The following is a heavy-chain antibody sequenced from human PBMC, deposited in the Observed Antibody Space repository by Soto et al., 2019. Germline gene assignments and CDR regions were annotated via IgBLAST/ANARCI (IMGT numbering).Heavy chain of an antibody. Sequence: GGSLRLSCAASGFTFSSYGMHWVRQAPGKGLEWVAVISYDGSNKYYADSVKGRFTISRDNSKNTLYLQMNSLRAEDTAVYYCAKEVFDTTEYSSSWYGSSHLFDYWGQGTLVTVSS. CDR2: ISYDGSNK. V-gene: IGHV3-30*18. CDR3: AKEVFDTTEYSSSWYGSSHLFDY. J-gene: IGHJ4*02. D-gene: IGHD6-13*01. CDR1: GFTFSSYG.